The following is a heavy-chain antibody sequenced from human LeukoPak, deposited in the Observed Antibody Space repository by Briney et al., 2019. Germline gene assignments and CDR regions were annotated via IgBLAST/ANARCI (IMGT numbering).Heavy chain of an antibody. CDR2: IRYDGSNQ. J-gene: IGHJ5*02. CDR3: AKGRSSNALLNWFDP. V-gene: IGHV3-30*02. D-gene: IGHD1-26*01. CDR1: GFTFSSYG. Sequence: PGGSLRLSCAASGFTFSSYGIHWVRQAPGKGLEWVAFIRYDGSNQYYADSVKGRFTISRDNSKNTLYLQMNSLRAEDTAVYYCAKGRSSNALLNWFDPWGQGTLVTVSS.